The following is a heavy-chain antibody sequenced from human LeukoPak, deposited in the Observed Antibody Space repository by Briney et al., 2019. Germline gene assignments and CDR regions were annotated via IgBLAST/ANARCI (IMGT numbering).Heavy chain of an antibody. Sequence: GGSLRLSCAASGFNFSNYGMHWVRQAPGKGLEWVTVIWYDGSNKYYAESVKDRFTISRDNSKNTVYLQMNSLRADDTAVYYCARDGRGAADYWGQGTLVTISS. V-gene: IGHV3-33*01. D-gene: IGHD3-16*01. J-gene: IGHJ4*02. CDR3: ARDGRGAADY. CDR2: IWYDGSNK. CDR1: GFNFSNYG.